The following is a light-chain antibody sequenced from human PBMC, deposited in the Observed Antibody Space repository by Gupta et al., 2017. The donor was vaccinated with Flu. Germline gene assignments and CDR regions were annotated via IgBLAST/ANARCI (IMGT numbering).Light chain of an antibody. CDR3: MQALQTPYT. J-gene: IGKJ2*01. CDR1: QSLLHSNGYNY. V-gene: IGKV2-28*01. CDR2: LDS. Sequence: DIVMTQSPLSLPVTPGEPASISCRSSQSLLHSNGYNYLDWYLQKPGQSPQLLIYLDSNRASGVPDRFSGSGSGTDFKLKISRVEAEDVGVYYCMQALQTPYTFGQGTKLEIK.